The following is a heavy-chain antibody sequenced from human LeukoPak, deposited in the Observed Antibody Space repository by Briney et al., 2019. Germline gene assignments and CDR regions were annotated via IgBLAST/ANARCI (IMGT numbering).Heavy chain of an antibody. CDR3: AGVPTTQYYYDSSDY. Sequence: PSETLSLTCTVSGGSISSSSYYWGWIRQPPGKGLEWIGSIYYSGSTYYNPSLKSRVTISVDTSKNQFSLKLSSVTAADTAVYYCAGVPTTQYYYDSSDYWGQGTLVTVS. CDR2: IYYSGST. CDR1: GGSISSSSYY. D-gene: IGHD3-22*01. V-gene: IGHV4-39*07. J-gene: IGHJ4*02.